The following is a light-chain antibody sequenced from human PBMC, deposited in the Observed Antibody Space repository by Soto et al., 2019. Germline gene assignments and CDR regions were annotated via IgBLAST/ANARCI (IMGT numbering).Light chain of an antibody. Sequence: DVPMTQSPSTLSAALVDRATLTCRSSQSINNLLAWYQQKPGKAPVLLIYDASTLQGGVPSRFSGTGSGTEFPLTISSLQPEDFATYYCKQYNAYYSFGQGTKV. CDR3: KQYNAYYS. J-gene: IGKJ2*03. CDR2: DAS. V-gene: IGKV1-5*01. CDR1: QSINNL.